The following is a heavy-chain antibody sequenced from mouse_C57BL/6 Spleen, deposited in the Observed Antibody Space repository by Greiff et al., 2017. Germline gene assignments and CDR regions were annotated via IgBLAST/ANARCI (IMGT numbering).Heavy chain of an antibody. CDR3: AIGYGSRRGWYFDV. CDR1: GYSITSDY. CDR2: ISYSGST. V-gene: IGHV3-8*01. D-gene: IGHD1-1*01. J-gene: IGHJ1*03. Sequence: EVQRVESGPGLAKPSQTLSLTCSVTGYSITSDYWNWIRKFPGNKLEYMGYISYSGSTYYNPSLKSRISITRDTSKNQYYLQLNSVTTEDTATYYCAIGYGSRRGWYFDVWGTGTTVTVSS.